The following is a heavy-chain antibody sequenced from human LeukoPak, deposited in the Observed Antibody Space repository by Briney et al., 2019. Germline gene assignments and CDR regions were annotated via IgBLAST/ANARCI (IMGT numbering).Heavy chain of an antibody. CDR2: MSYDGSNK. D-gene: IGHD6-19*01. Sequence: GRSLRLSCAASGFTFSSYGMHWVRQAPGKGLEWVTVMSYDGSNKYYADSVKGRFTISRDNSKNTLYLQMNSLRAEDTAVYYCAKDRYSSGWYLGYFDYWGQGTLVTVSS. V-gene: IGHV3-30*18. CDR1: GFTFSSYG. CDR3: AKDRYSSGWYLGYFDY. J-gene: IGHJ4*02.